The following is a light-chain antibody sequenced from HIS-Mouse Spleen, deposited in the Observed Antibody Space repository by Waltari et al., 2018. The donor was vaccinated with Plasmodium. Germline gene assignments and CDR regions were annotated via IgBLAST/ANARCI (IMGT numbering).Light chain of an antibody. CDR1: ALPKKY. Sequence: SYELTQPPSVSVSPGQTARITCSGDALPKKYAYWYQPKSGQAPVLVLYEDSKRPSGIPERFSGSSSGTMATLTSSGAQVEDEADYYCYSTDSSGNHRVFGGGTKLTVL. CDR2: EDS. J-gene: IGLJ3*02. V-gene: IGLV3-10*01. CDR3: YSTDSSGNHRV.